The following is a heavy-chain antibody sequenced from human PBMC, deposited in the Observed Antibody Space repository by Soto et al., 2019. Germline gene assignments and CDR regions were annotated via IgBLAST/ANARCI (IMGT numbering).Heavy chain of an antibody. D-gene: IGHD6-19*01. Sequence: SGPTLVNPTQTLTLTCTFSGFSLSTNGMCVSWIRQPPGKALEWLALIDWDDDKYYSTSLKTRLTISKDTSKNQVVLTMTNMDCVVPATHYCARMPYSGGCYYGMEDCSQGTRVTVS. J-gene: IGHJ6*02. V-gene: IGHV2-70*01. CDR3: ARMPYSGGCYYGMED. CDR1: GFSLSTNGMC. CDR2: IDWDDDK.